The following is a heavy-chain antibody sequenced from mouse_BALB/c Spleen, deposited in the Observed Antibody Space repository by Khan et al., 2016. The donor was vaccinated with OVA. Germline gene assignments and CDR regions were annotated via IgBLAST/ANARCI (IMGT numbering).Heavy chain of an antibody. D-gene: IGHD1-1*01. CDR2: ISYSGNT. CDR3: ACELRGFAY. V-gene: IGHV3-8*02. CDR1: GDSITSGY. Sequence: VQLKESGPSLVEPSQTLSLTCSVTGDSITSGYWNWIRKFPGNKLEYMGYISYSGNTYYNPSLRSRISITRDTSKNQNYLQLNSVTTEDRATYYCACELRGFAYWGQGTLVTVSA. J-gene: IGHJ3*01.